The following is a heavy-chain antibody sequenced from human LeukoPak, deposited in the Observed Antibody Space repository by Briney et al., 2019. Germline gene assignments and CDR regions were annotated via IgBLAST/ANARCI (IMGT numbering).Heavy chain of an antibody. J-gene: IGHJ1*01. CDR1: GFTFSNYA. CDR2: MSESGSST. Sequence: GGSLRLSCAASGFTFSNYAMSWVRQAPGKGLEWVAAMSESGSSTWYADSVKGRLTVSRDNSKNTLYLQMNSLRAEDTAVYYCAKDGYYYDSSGYYAEYFQHWGQGTLVTVSS. V-gene: IGHV3-23*01. D-gene: IGHD3-22*01. CDR3: AKDGYYYDSSGYYAEYFQH.